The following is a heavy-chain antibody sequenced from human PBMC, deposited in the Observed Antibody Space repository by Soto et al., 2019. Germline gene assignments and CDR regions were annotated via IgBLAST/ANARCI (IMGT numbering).Heavy chain of an antibody. CDR2: IYYSGST. Sequence: SQTLSLPCTVSGGSISSSSYYWGWIRQPPGKGLEWIGSIYYSGSTYYNPSLKSRVTISVDTSKNQFSLKLSSVTAADTAVYYCARLPMTYGDYNYYYYYYMDVWGKGTTVTVSS. J-gene: IGHJ6*03. CDR1: GGSISSSSYY. D-gene: IGHD4-17*01. CDR3: ARLPMTYGDYNYYYYYYMDV. V-gene: IGHV4-39*01.